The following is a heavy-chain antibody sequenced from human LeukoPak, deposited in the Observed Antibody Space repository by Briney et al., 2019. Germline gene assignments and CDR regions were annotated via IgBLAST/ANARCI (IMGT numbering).Heavy chain of an antibody. V-gene: IGHV4-39*01. CDR3: ARRRRSNSSHDY. D-gene: IGHD6-6*01. Sequence: SETLSLTCSVSGGSISSTTDHWGWVRQPPGKGLEWIGAIYYSGSTYYNPSLKSRVTISVDTSKNQFSLRLSSVTAADTAVYYCARRRRSNSSHDYWGQGTLVTVSS. CDR1: GGSISSTTDH. CDR2: IYYSGST. J-gene: IGHJ4*02.